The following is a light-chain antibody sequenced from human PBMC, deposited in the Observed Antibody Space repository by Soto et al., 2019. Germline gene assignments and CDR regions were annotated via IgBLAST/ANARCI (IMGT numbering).Light chain of an antibody. CDR1: QSISRN. CDR2: DVS. J-gene: IGKJ4*01. Sequence: EIVLTQSPATLSLSPGERATLSCRASQSISRNLVWIQQKPGQAPRLLIYDVSNRAAGIPARFSGSGSGTDFTLTISSLEPEDFAVYYCLQRNTWPLTFGGGTKVDIK. V-gene: IGKV3-11*01. CDR3: LQRNTWPLT.